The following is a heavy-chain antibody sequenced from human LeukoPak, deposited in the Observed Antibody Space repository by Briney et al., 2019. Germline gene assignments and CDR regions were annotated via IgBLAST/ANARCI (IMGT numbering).Heavy chain of an antibody. J-gene: IGHJ4*02. D-gene: IGHD3-9*01. Sequence: GRSLRLSCAASGFTFINYAMHWVRQAPGKGLEWVSGIGGSGDNAYYADSVKGRFTISRDNSKNTLYLQMNTLRVDDTALYYCTKVRTGYYYYLDSWGQGTLVTVSS. V-gene: IGHV3-23*01. CDR3: TKVRTGYYYYLDS. CDR1: GFTFINYA. CDR2: IGGSGDNA.